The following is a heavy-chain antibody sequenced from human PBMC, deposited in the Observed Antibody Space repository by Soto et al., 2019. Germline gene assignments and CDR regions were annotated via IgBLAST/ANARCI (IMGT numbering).Heavy chain of an antibody. V-gene: IGHV3-9*01. Sequence: VRLEESGGGLVPPGRSLRLSCTTSGFAFEDFPMHWVRQVPGKGLQWVAGITWNSGNMGYGDSVKGRFTISRDNAKNSLYLQMNSLRDEDTAFYYCVKDRIQFVEWFSTFDSWGQGTLVTVSS. CDR3: VKDRIQFVEWFSTFDS. CDR1: GFAFEDFP. J-gene: IGHJ4*02. CDR2: ITWNSGNM. D-gene: IGHD3-3*01.